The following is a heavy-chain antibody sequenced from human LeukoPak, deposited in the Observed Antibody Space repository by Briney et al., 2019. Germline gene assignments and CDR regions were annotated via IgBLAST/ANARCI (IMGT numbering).Heavy chain of an antibody. V-gene: IGHV1-69*05. J-gene: IGHJ5*02. CDR1: GGTFSNYA. Sequence: GASVKVSCKASGGTFSNYAISWVRQAPGQGLEWMGGIIPILGSANYAQKFQGRVTITTDESTSTAYMELSSLRSEDTAMYYCASTRYCSSTSCYIKDWFDPWGQGTLVTVSS. D-gene: IGHD2-2*02. CDR3: ASTRYCSSTSCYIKDWFDP. CDR2: IIPILGSA.